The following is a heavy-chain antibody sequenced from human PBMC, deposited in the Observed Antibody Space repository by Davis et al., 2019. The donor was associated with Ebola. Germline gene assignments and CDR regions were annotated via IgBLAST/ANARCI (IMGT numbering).Heavy chain of an antibody. D-gene: IGHD4-17*01. CDR3: ARSLGTMTTVTTGQLDY. Sequence: MPSETLSLTCTVSGGSISSGGYYWSWIRQHPGKGLEWIGYIYYSGSTYYNPSLKSRVTISVDTSKNQFSLKLSSVTAADTAVYYCARSLGTMTTVTTGQLDYWGQGTLVTVSS. V-gene: IGHV4-31*03. J-gene: IGHJ4*02. CDR1: GGSISSGGYY. CDR2: IYYSGST.